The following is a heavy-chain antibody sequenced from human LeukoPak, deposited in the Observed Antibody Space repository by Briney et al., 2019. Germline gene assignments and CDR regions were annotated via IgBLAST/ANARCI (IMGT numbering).Heavy chain of an antibody. J-gene: IGHJ4*02. CDR3: AKVSDRFMVRGLDY. Sequence: GASLRLSCAASGFTFSSYAMSWVRQAPGKGLEWVAVISYDGSNKYYADSVKGRFTISRDNSKNTLYLQMNSLRAEDTAVYYCAKVSDRFMVRGLDYWGQGTLVTVSS. D-gene: IGHD3-10*01. CDR1: GFTFSSYA. CDR2: ISYDGSNK. V-gene: IGHV3-30*18.